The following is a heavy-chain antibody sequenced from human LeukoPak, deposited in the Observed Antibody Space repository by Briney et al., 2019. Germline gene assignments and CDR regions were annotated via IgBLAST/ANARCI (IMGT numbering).Heavy chain of an antibody. D-gene: IGHD5-24*01. V-gene: IGHV4-34*01. CDR1: GGSFSSYS. J-gene: IGHJ3*02. CDR3: ARLPNGWLQLGAFDI. CDR2: INHSGST. Sequence: PSETLSLTCALYGGSFSSYSWSWTWIRQPPGKGLEWIGEINHSGSTDYNPSLKSRVTISVDTSKNQFSLKLSSVTAADTAVYYCARLPNGWLQLGAFDIWGQGTMVTVSS.